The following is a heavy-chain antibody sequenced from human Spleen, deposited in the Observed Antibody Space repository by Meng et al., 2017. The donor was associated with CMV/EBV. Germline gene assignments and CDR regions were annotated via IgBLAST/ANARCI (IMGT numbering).Heavy chain of an antibody. V-gene: IGHV1-2*02. CDR1: GYTFTGYY. J-gene: IGHJ4*02. D-gene: IGHD1-26*01. CDR2: INPNSGVT. CDR3: ARGSGSYPGGRFHY. Sequence: KASGYTFTGYYMRWVRQAPGQGLGWMGWINPNSGVTSYAQKFQGRVTMTRDTSIKTAYMELSRLRSDDTAVYYCARGSGSYPGGRFHYWGQGSLVTVSS.